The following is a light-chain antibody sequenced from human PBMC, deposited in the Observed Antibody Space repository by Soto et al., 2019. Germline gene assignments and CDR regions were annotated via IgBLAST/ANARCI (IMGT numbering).Light chain of an antibody. Sequence: EIQMTQSPSSLSGSVGDRITITCQASQDIDNYLNWYQQRPGQAPKLLIYDASYLETGVPSRFSGRGSETHFSSTISSLQTEYITTYYCQHYHRVPPYTFGQKTRLDLK. V-gene: IGKV1-33*01. CDR1: QDIDNY. J-gene: IGKJ2*01. CDR3: QHYHRVPPYT. CDR2: DAS.